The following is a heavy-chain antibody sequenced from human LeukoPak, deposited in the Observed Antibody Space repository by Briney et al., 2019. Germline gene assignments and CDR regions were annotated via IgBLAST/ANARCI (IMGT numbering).Heavy chain of an antibody. Sequence: PSETLSLTCTVSGGSISSGDYYWSWIRQPPGKGLQWIGYIYYSGSTYYNPSLKSRVTISVDTSKNQFSLKLSSVTAADTAVYYCARDLGPQGGSYYDSGSFDYWGQGTLVTVSS. J-gene: IGHJ4*02. CDR1: GGSISSGDYY. CDR2: IYYSGST. D-gene: IGHD3-22*01. CDR3: ARDLGPQGGSYYDSGSFDY. V-gene: IGHV4-30-4*01.